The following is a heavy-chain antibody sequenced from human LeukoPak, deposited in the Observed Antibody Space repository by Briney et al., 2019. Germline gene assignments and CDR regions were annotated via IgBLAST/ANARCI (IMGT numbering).Heavy chain of an antibody. CDR2: INSDGSST. CDR1: GFTFSSYW. CDR3: ARAIDSYGFYDS. Sequence: GGSLRLSCAASGFTFSSYWMHWVRQAPGKGLVWVSRINSDGSSTSYADSVKGRFTISRDNAKNTLYLQMNSLRAEDTAVYYCARAIDSYGFYDSWGQGTLVAVSS. J-gene: IGHJ4*02. V-gene: IGHV3-74*01. D-gene: IGHD5-18*01.